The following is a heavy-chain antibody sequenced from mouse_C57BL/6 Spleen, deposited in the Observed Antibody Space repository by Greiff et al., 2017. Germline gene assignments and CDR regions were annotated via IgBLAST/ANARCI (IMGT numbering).Heavy chain of an antibody. CDR2: INPNNGGT. CDR3: AREGVYYDYVVPY. CDR1: GYTFTDYY. D-gene: IGHD2-4*01. V-gene: IGHV1-26*01. Sequence: EVQLQQSGPELVKPGSSVKISCKASGYTFTDYYMNWVKQSHIQSLEWIGNINPNNGGTSYNQKFKGKATLTVDKSSSTAYMELRSLTSEDSAVYDCAREGVYYDYVVPYWGQGTLVTVSA. J-gene: IGHJ3*01.